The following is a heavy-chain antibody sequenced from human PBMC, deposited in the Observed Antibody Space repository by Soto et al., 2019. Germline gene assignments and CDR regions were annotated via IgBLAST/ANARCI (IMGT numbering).Heavy chain of an antibody. CDR2: ISSSSSYI. CDR3: ATDFLYYYYYGMDV. D-gene: IGHD3-3*01. Sequence: EVQLVESGGGLVKPGGSLRLSCAASGFTFSSYSMNWVRQAPGKGLEWVSSISSSSSYIYYADSVKGRFTISRDNAKNSLYLQKNSRMAEDTAVVYYATDFLYYYYYGMDVWGQGTTVTVSS. V-gene: IGHV3-21*01. CDR1: GFTFSSYS. J-gene: IGHJ6*02.